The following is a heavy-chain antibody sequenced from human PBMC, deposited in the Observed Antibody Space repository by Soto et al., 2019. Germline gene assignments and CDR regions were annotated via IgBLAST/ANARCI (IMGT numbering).Heavy chain of an antibody. V-gene: IGHV3-23*01. CDR1: GFTFSSYA. CDR2: ISGSGGST. D-gene: IGHD2-15*01. Sequence: PGGSLRLSCAASGFTFSSYAMSWVRQAPGKGLEWVSAISGSGGSTYYADSVKGRFTISRDNSKNTLYLQMNSLRAEDTAVYYCAKDKFVFGAATKLRVVAATPTVTMDVWGKGTTVTVSS. CDR3: AKDKFVFGAATKLRVVAATPTVTMDV. J-gene: IGHJ6*04.